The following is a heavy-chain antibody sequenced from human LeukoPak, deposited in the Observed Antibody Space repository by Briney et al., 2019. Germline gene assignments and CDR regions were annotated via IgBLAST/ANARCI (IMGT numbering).Heavy chain of an antibody. V-gene: IGHV4-39*07. J-gene: IGHJ4*02. CDR2: IYHSGST. D-gene: IGHD3-22*01. Sequence: SETLSLTCTVSGGSIGSSSYYWGWIRQPPGKGLEWIGSIYHSGSTYYNPSLKSRVTISVDTSKNQFSLKLSSVTAADTAVYYCARAPLIYDSSGGVDYWGQGTLVTVSS. CDR3: ARAPLIYDSSGGVDY. CDR1: GGSIGSSSYY.